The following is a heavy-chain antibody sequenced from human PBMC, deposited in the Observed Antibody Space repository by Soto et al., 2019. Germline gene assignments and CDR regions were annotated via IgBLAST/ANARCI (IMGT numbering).Heavy chain of an antibody. J-gene: IGHJ6*02. Sequence: GGSLRLSCAASGFTFSSYSMNWVRQAPGKGLEWVSSISSSSSYIYYADSVKGRFTISRDNAKNSLYLQMNSLRAEDTAVYYCARNYGDYRSSGMDVWGQGTTVTVSS. D-gene: IGHD4-17*01. CDR3: ARNYGDYRSSGMDV. V-gene: IGHV3-21*01. CDR2: ISSSSSYI. CDR1: GFTFSSYS.